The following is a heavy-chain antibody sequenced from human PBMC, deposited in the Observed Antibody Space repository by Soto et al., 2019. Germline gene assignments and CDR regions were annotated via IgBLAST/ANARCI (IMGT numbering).Heavy chain of an antibody. CDR1: GGSISSSSYY. CDR2: IYYSGST. CDR3: ARLAAAQYYYGMDV. V-gene: IGHV4-39*01. Sequence: PSETLSLTCTVSGGSISSSSYYWGWIRQPPGKGLEWIGSIYYSGSTYYNPSLKSRVTISVDTSKNQFSLNLSSVTAADTAVYYCARLAAAQYYYGMDVCGQGPTVTVYS. D-gene: IGHD6-13*01. J-gene: IGHJ6*02.